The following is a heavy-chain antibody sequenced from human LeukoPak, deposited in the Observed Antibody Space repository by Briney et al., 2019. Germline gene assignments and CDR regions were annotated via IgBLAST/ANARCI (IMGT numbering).Heavy chain of an antibody. Sequence: PGGSLRLSCAASGFTFSSYGMHWVRQAPGKGLEWVAVISYDGSDKYYADSVKGRFTISRDNTKNTLYLQMNSLRAEDTAVYYCARVPGNYYDSSGYYAVDAFDIWGQGTMVTVSS. V-gene: IGHV3-30*03. CDR3: ARVPGNYYDSSGYYAVDAFDI. CDR1: GFTFSSYG. J-gene: IGHJ3*02. CDR2: ISYDGSDK. D-gene: IGHD3-22*01.